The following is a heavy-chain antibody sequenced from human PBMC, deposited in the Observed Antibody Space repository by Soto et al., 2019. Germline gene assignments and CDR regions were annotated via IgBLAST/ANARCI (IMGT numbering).Heavy chain of an antibody. V-gene: IGHV4-59*08. D-gene: IGHD2-2*02. Sequence: SETLSLTCTVSGGSISSYYWSWIRQPPGKGLEWIGNIYYSGSTNYNSSLKSRVTISVDTSTNQFSLKLSSVTATDTAVYYCVRLGDCSSTSCYREDYYRDVWGKGTTVTVSS. CDR1: GGSISSYY. J-gene: IGHJ6*03. CDR3: VRLGDCSSTSCYREDYYRDV. CDR2: IYYSGST.